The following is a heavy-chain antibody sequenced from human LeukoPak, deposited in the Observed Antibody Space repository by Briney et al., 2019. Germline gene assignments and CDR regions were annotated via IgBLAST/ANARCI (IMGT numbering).Heavy chain of an antibody. CDR1: GYTFTSYD. J-gene: IGHJ4*02. Sequence: GASVKVSCKASGYTFTSYDINWVRQAPGQGLEWMGIINPSGGSTSYAQKFQGRVTMTRDTSTSTVYMELSSLRSEDTAVYYCAGARSPSIAALDFDYWGQGTLVTVSS. V-gene: IGHV1-46*01. D-gene: IGHD6-6*01. CDR3: AGARSPSIAALDFDY. CDR2: INPSGGST.